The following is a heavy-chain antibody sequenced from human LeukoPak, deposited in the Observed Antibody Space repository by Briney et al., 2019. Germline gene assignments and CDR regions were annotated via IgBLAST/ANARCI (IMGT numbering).Heavy chain of an antibody. CDR2: ISGSGATI. CDR1: GFTFSNYG. CDR3: AKSPGPYYYGYYFDF. Sequence: GGSLRLSCAGSGFTFSNYGVSWVRQAPGKGLEWVSGISGSGATIFYADSVTGRFTISRDNSKNTVYLQMSSLRAEDTALYYCAKSPGPYYYGYYFDFWGQGTLVAVSS. D-gene: IGHD3-22*01. J-gene: IGHJ4*02. V-gene: IGHV3-23*01.